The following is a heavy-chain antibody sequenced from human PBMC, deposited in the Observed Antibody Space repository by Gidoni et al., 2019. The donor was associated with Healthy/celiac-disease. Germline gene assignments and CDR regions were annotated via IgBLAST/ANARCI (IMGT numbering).Heavy chain of an antibody. CDR3: ARDWVDYYDSSGYNNWFDP. CDR2: IYTSGST. D-gene: IGHD3-22*01. V-gene: IGHV4-61*02. Sequence: QVQLQESGPGLVKPSQTLSLTCTVSGGSISSGRYYRSWIRQPAGKGREWIGRIYTSGSTNYNPSLKSRVTISVDTSKNQFSLKLSSVTAADTAVYYCARDWVDYYDSSGYNNWFDPWGQGTLVTVSS. CDR1: GGSISSGRYY. J-gene: IGHJ5*02.